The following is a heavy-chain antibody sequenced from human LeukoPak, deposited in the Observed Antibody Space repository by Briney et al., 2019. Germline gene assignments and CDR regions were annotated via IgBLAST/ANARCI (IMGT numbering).Heavy chain of an antibody. Sequence: ASVKVSCKASGYTFTSYGISWVRQAPGQGLEWMGWISAYNGNTNYAQKLQGRVTMTTDKSTSTAYVELGSLRSDDTGVYYCARASGYYSGGSCYFGHFDYWGQGTLVNVSS. J-gene: IGHJ4*02. CDR3: ARASGYYSGGSCYFGHFDY. V-gene: IGHV1-18*01. D-gene: IGHD2-15*01. CDR1: GYTFTSYG. CDR2: ISAYNGNT.